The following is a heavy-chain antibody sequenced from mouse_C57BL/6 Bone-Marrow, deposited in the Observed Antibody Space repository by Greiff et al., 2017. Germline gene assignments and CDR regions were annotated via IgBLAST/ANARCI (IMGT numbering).Heavy chain of an antibody. J-gene: IGHJ2*01. CDR2: IWAGGSR. D-gene: IGHD2-1*01. V-gene: IGHV2-9*02. CDR1: GFSLTSYG. Sequence: VQLKESGPGLVAPSQSLSITCTVSGFSLTSYGVHWVRQPPGKGLEWLGVIWAGGSRNYNSALMSRLSISKDNSKSHVFLNMNSQQTDDTARSYCATYGNFDYWGQGTTLTGSS. CDR3: ATYGNFDY.